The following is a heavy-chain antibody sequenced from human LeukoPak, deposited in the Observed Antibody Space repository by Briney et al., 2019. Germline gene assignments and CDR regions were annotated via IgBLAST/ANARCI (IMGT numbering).Heavy chain of an antibody. V-gene: IGHV3-23*01. D-gene: IGHD5-18*01. CDR1: GFTFSSYA. Sequence: GGSLRLSCAASGFTFSSYAMSWVRQAPGKGLEWVSAISGSGGSTYYADSVKGRFTISRDNSKNTLYLQMNSLRAEDTAVYYCAKEEWIQLWPHYYYYGMDVWGQGTTVTVSS. CDR3: AKEEWIQLWPHYYYYGMDV. CDR2: ISGSGGST. J-gene: IGHJ6*02.